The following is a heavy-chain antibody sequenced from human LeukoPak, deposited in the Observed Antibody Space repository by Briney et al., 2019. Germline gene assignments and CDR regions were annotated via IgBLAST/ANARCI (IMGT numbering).Heavy chain of an antibody. D-gene: IGHD6-19*01. CDR1: GGSFSGYY. V-gene: IGHV4-34*01. Sequence: SETLSLTCAVYGGSFSGYYWSWIRQPPGKGLEWIGEINHSGSTNYNPSLKSRVTISVDTSKIQFSLKLSSVTAADTAVYYCARESSGWSKRLDYWGQGTLVTVSS. CDR2: INHSGST. J-gene: IGHJ4*02. CDR3: ARESSGWSKRLDY.